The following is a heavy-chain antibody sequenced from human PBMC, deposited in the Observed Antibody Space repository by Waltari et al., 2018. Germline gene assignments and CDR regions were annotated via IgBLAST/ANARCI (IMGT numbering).Heavy chain of an antibody. CDR1: GFTFSSYG. CDR2: IWYDGSNK. V-gene: IGHV3-33*01. Sequence: QVQLVESGGGVVQPGRSLRLSCAASGFTFSSYGMYWVRPAPGKGLGGGAVIWYDGSNKYYADSVKGRFTISRDNSKNTLYLQMNSLRAEDTAVYYCARLGYCSGGSCYSAFNFDYWGQGTLVTVSS. D-gene: IGHD2-15*01. CDR3: ARLGYCSGGSCYSAFNFDY. J-gene: IGHJ4*02.